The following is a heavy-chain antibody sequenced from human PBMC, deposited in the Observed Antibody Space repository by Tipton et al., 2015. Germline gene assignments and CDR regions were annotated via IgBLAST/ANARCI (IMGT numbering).Heavy chain of an antibody. CDR3: ATDSISGIAAASYYGMDV. D-gene: IGHD6-13*01. J-gene: IGHJ6*02. V-gene: IGHV1-69*01. CDR1: GGTFSSYA. Sequence: QVQLVQSGPEVKKPGSSVKVSCKASGGTFSSYAISWVRQAPGQGLEWMGGIIPIFGTANYAQKFQGRVTITTDESTSTAYMELSSLRSEHTAVYYCATDSISGIAAASYYGMDVWGQGTTVTVSS. CDR2: IIPIFGTA.